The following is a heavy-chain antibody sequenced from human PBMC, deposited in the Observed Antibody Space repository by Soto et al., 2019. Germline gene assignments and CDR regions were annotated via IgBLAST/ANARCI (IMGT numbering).Heavy chain of an antibody. CDR2: INSDGSST. Sequence: EVQLVESGGGLVQPGGSLRLSCEASGFTFSTFWMHWVRQAPGKGLVWVSRINSDGSSTNYADSVKGRVTISRDNAKNXLYXQMNSLRAEDTAXYYCARDFEYWGQGTLVTVSS. V-gene: IGHV3-74*01. J-gene: IGHJ4*02. CDR1: GFTFSTFW. CDR3: ARDFEY.